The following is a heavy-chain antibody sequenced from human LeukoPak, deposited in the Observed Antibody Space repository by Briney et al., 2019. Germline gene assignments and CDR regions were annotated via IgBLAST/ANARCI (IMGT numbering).Heavy chain of an antibody. CDR3: ARRPNSGYVGGDY. CDR1: GYTLTNNW. D-gene: IGHD5-12*01. J-gene: IGHJ4*02. CDR2: IYPGDSDT. Sequence: GESLNISCKASGYTLTNNWIAWVRQVPGKGLEWMGIIYPGDSDTRYRPSFQGQVTISADKSISTAYLQWSSLKASDTAMYYCARRPNSGYVGGDYWGQGTLVTVSS. V-gene: IGHV5-51*01.